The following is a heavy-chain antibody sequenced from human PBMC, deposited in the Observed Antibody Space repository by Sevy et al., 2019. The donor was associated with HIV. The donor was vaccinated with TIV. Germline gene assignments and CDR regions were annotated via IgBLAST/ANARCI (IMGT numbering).Heavy chain of an antibody. V-gene: IGHV3-30-3*01. Sequence: GGSLRPSCAASGFTFSGFAMHWVRQAPGKGLEWVAVISYDESSKYYPDSVKGRFTISRDNAKNTLYLQMNRLRPEDTAVYFCAILGVDCVSTNCYGMRSLSFDFWGQGTLVTVSS. CDR2: ISYDESSK. D-gene: IGHD2-2*01. CDR1: GFTFSGFA. CDR3: AILGVDCVSTNCYGMRSLSFDF. J-gene: IGHJ4*02.